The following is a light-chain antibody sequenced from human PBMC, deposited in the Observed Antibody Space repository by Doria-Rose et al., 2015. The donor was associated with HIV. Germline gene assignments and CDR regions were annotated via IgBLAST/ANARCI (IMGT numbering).Light chain of an antibody. Sequence: TQSPGTLSLSPGERATLSCRASQSVSANYLAWYQQRPGQSPRLLIYGASSRATDITDRFSGSGSGTDFTLTISRLEPEDFAVYYCHQYASSRTLGQGTKVEIK. V-gene: IGKV3-20*01. J-gene: IGKJ1*01. CDR2: GAS. CDR3: HQYASSRT. CDR1: QSVSANY.